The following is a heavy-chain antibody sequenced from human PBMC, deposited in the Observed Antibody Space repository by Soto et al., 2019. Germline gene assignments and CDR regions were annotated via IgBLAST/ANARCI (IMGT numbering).Heavy chain of an antibody. D-gene: IGHD6-19*01. CDR3: AISASGAVAGTVDDY. CDR2: IMPICGTA. CDR1: GGTFSSYA. Sequence: QVQLVQSGAEVKKPGSSVKVSCKASGGTFSSYAISWVRQAPGQGLEWMGGIMPICGTANYAQKFQGRVTITADESTSTVDMELSSLRYEDTAVYYCAISASGAVAGTVDDYWGQGTLVTVSS. V-gene: IGHV1-69*01. J-gene: IGHJ4*02.